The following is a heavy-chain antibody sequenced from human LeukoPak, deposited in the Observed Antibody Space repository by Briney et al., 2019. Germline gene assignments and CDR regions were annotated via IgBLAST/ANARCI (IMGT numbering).Heavy chain of an antibody. Sequence: GGSLRLSCAASGFTFRSYGMSWVRQTPGKGLEWVSAISSSGGSTYYADSVKGRFTISRDNSKNTVSLQMSSLRAEDTALYYCAKGSGNGYGSGPFDYWGQGTLVTVSS. CDR3: AKGSGNGYGSGPFDY. J-gene: IGHJ4*02. CDR1: GFTFRSYG. D-gene: IGHD3-10*01. CDR2: ISSSGGST. V-gene: IGHV3-23*01.